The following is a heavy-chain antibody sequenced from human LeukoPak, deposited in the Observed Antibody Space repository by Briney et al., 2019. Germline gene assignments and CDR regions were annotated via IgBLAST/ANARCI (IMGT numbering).Heavy chain of an antibody. CDR1: GFTFSSYA. Sequence: GGSLRLSCAVSGFTFSSYAMSWVRQAPGKGLEWVSAISGSGGSTYYADSVKGRFTISRDNSKNTLYLQMNSLRAEDTAVYYCEKDRIQKTYYDSRQWGQGTLVTVSS. D-gene: IGHD3-22*01. CDR2: ISGSGGST. CDR3: EKDRIQKTYYDSRQ. V-gene: IGHV3-23*01. J-gene: IGHJ4*02.